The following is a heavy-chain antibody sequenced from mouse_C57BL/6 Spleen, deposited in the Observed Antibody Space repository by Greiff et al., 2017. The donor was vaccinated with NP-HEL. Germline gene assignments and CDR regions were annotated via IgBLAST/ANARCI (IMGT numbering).Heavy chain of an antibody. J-gene: IGHJ3*01. CDR1: GYTFTSYW. CDR3: ARTDGNTWFAY. Sequence: VQLQQPGAELVMPGASVKLSCKASGYTFTSYWMLWVKQRPGQGLEWIGEIDPSDSYTNYNQKFKGKSTLTVDKSSSTAYMQLSSLTSEDSAVYYCARTDGNTWFAYWGQGTLVTVSA. D-gene: IGHD2-1*01. CDR2: IDPSDSYT. V-gene: IGHV1-69*01.